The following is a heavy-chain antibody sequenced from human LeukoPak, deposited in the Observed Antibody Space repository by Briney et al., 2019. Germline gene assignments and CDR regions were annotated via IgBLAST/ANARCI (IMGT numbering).Heavy chain of an antibody. V-gene: IGHV3-48*03. J-gene: IGHJ4*02. CDR3: ARDPYDGSGHYDDLFDY. D-gene: IGHD3-22*01. CDR1: GFTFSSYE. Sequence: PGGSLRLSCVASGFTFSSYEMNWVRQAPGKGLEWISYITTGGSTRYYADSVKGRFTISRDNAKNTLYLQMNSLRDEDTAVYYCARDPYDGSGHYDDLFDYWGQGTLVPVSS. CDR2: ITTGGSTR.